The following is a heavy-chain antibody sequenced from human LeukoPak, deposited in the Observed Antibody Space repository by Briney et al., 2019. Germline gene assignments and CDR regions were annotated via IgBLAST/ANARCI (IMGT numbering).Heavy chain of an antibody. J-gene: IGHJ6*03. CDR3: ASQGRGLSDYYYYMDV. D-gene: IGHD3-16*01. CDR2: IYTSGST. CDR1: GGSSSSYY. V-gene: IGHV4-4*09. Sequence: TSSETLSLTCTVSGGSSSSYYWSWIRQPPGKGLEWIGYIYTSGSTNYNPSLKSRVTISVDTSKNQFSLKLSSVTAADTAVYYCASQGRGLSDYYYYMDVWGKGTTVTVSS.